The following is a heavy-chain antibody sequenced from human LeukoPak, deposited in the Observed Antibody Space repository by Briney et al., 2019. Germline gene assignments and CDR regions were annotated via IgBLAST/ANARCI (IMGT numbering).Heavy chain of an antibody. CDR1: GFTFSSYG. V-gene: IGHV3-30*02. CDR2: IRYDGSNK. Sequence: GGSLRLSCAASGFTFSSYGMHWVRQAPGKGLEWVAFIRYDGSNKYYADSVKGRFAISRDNSKNTLYLQMNSLRAEDTAVYYCARRAGAYSHPYDYWGQGTLVTVSS. J-gene: IGHJ4*02. D-gene: IGHD4/OR15-4a*01. CDR3: ARRAGAYSHPYDY.